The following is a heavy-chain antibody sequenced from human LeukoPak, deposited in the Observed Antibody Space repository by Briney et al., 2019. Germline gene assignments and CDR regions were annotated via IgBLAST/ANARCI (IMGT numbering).Heavy chain of an antibody. J-gene: IGHJ4*02. CDR1: GITISSEG. D-gene: IGHD6-19*01. CDR3: VKEQSSGWYRVADS. CDR2: FSYDGSEI. Sequence: GGSLRLSCAASGITISSEGMHWVRQAPGEGLEWLAVFSYDGSEIYYSDSAKGRFTISKEYSKNTLHLQMNSLRVEDTAVYYCVKEQSSGWYRVADSWGQGTLVTVSS. V-gene: IGHV3-30*18.